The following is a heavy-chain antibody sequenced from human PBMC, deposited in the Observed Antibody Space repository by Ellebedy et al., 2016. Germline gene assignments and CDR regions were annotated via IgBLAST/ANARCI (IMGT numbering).Heavy chain of an antibody. V-gene: IGHV3-23*01. Sequence: GESLKISCATSGFTFSNYFMTWVRQAPGKGLEWVATISGGGDNTYFADSVKGRFTISRDNFRNTLYLQMNSLRAEDTAVYYCAKSKGVTKDGWYFDLWGRGTLVTVSS. CDR2: ISGGGDNT. D-gene: IGHD4-17*01. J-gene: IGHJ2*01. CDR1: GFTFSNYF. CDR3: AKSKGVTKDGWYFDL.